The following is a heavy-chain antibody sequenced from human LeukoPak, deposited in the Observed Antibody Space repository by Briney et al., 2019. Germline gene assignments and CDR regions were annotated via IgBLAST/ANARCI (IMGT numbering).Heavy chain of an antibody. CDR3: AKVVSDWCDP. J-gene: IGHJ5*02. D-gene: IGHD6-19*01. CDR1: GGSISSGGYS. V-gene: IGHV4-61*08. Sequence: SETLSLTCAVSGGSISSGGYSWTWIRQPPGKGLEWIGSIYNPSLESRVTMSVDTSKNQFFLKMTSVTAADTAVYYCAKVVSDWCDPWGQGTLVTVSS.